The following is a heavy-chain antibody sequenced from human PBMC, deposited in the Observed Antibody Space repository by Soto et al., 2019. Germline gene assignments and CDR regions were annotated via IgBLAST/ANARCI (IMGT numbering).Heavy chain of an antibody. D-gene: IGHD1-1*01. Sequence: ASVKVSCKASGYTFTIYYIHWVRQAPGQGLEWMGIINPSGGSTSYAQKFQGRVTMTRDTSTSTAYMELSSLRSEDTAVYYCARGVGVEPHYYYYYYMDVWGKGTTVTVSS. CDR2: INPSGGST. CDR3: ARGVGVEPHYYYYYYMDV. J-gene: IGHJ6*03. CDR1: GYTFTIYY. V-gene: IGHV1-46*01.